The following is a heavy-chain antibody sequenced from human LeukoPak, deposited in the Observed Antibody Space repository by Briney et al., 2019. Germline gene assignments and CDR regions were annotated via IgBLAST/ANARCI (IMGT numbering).Heavy chain of an antibody. CDR3: ARENLGYSGYESSRDY. V-gene: IGHV4-39*07. CDR1: GGSISSSSYY. Sequence: SETLSLTCTVSGGSISSSSYYWGWIRQPPGKGLEWIGSIYYSGSTYNNPSLKSRVTISVDTSKNQFSLKLISVTAADTAVYYCARENLGYSGYESSRDYWGQGTLVTVSS. D-gene: IGHD5-12*01. CDR2: IYYSGST. J-gene: IGHJ4*02.